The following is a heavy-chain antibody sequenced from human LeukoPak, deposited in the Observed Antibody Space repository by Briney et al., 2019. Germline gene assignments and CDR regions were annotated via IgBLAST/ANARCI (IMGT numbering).Heavy chain of an antibody. V-gene: IGHV4-39*07. D-gene: IGHD3-10*01. CDR3: ARFVQYGVWYGSLIDY. CDR1: GGSISSSSYY. CDR2: IYYSGST. Sequence: SETLSLTCTVSGGSISSSSYYWGWIRQPPGKGLEWIGSIYYSGSTYYNPSLKSRVTISVDTSKNQFSLKLSSVTAADTAVYYCARFVQYGVWYGSLIDYWGQGTLVTVSS. J-gene: IGHJ4*02.